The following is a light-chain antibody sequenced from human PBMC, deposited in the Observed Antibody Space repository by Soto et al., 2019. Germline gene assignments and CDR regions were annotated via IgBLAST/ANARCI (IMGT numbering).Light chain of an antibody. CDR1: QSLLYSSNNKNY. Sequence: IVMTQSPDSLAVSLGERATINCKSSQSLLYSSNNKNYLAWYQQKPGQPPKLLIYWASTRESGVPDRFSGSGSGTDFTLTISSLQAEDVAVYYCQQYYSTPLTFGGGTKVDIK. J-gene: IGKJ4*01. CDR3: QQYYSTPLT. CDR2: WAS. V-gene: IGKV4-1*01.